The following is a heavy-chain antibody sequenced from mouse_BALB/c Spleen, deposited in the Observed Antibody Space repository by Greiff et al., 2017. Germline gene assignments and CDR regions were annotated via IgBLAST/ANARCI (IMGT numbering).Heavy chain of an antibody. CDR3: ANPPTMITKGYYFDY. CDR2: ILPGSGST. D-gene: IGHD2-4*01. Sequence: QVQLQQSGAELMKPGASVKISCKATGYTFSSYWIEWVKQRPGHGLEWIGEILPGSGSTNYNEKFKGKATFTADTSSNTAYMQLSSLTSEDSAVYYCANPPTMITKGYYFDYWGQGTTLTVSS. CDR1: GYTFSSYW. J-gene: IGHJ2*01. V-gene: IGHV1-9*01.